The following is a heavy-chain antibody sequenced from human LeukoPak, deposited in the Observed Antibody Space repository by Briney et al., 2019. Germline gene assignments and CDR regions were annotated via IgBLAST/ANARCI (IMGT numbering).Heavy chain of an antibody. CDR3: ARDENWGPDY. Sequence: ASVKVSCKASGYTFTGHYMHWIRQAPGQGLEWMGWIEPNSGGTHFAQKFQGRLTISRDTSISTAYMELSRLSSDDTAIYYCARDENWGPDYWGQGTLVTVSP. CDR1: GYTFTGHY. V-gene: IGHV1-2*02. J-gene: IGHJ4*02. D-gene: IGHD7-27*01. CDR2: IEPNSGGT.